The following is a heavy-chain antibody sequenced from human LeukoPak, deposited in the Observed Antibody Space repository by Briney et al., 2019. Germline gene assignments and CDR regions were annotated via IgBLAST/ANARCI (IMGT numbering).Heavy chain of an antibody. CDR3: ARGSCSSTSCYEFAAFDI. CDR2: ISSSSSYI. J-gene: IGHJ3*02. D-gene: IGHD2-2*01. V-gene: IGHV3-21*01. CDR1: GFTFSNYA. Sequence: GGSLRLSCAASGFTFSNYAMSWVRQAPGKGLEWVSSISSSSSYIYYADSVKGRFTISRDNAKNSLYLQMNSLRAEDTAVYYCARGSCSSTSCYEFAAFDIWGQGTMVTVSS.